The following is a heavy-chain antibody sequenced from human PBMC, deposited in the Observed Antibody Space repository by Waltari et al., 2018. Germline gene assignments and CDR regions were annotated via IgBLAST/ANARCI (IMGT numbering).Heavy chain of an antibody. D-gene: IGHD1-26*01. V-gene: IGHV3-30*02. CDR2: IRYDGSNK. Sequence: QVQLVESGGGVVQPGGSLRLSCAASGFTFSSYGMHWVRQAPGKGLEWVAFIRYDGSNKYYVDSVKGRFTISRDNAKNSLYLQMNSPRAEETAVYYCAREQGGGFDYWGQGTLVTVSS. CDR1: GFTFSSYG. CDR3: AREQGGGFDY. J-gene: IGHJ4*02.